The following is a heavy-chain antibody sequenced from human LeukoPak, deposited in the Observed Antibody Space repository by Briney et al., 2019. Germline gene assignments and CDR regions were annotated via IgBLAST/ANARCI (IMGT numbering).Heavy chain of an antibody. V-gene: IGHV3-7*01. Sequence: AGGSLRLSCVASGFIFGDYWMRWVRQAPGKGLEWVASIDQDGSDKFSVDSVKGRFTISRDNARNSMYLQLNSLRVEDTAVYYCARATLGWFDPWGQGTLVTVSA. CDR3: ARATLGWFDP. CDR1: GFIFGDYW. CDR2: IDQDGSDK. J-gene: IGHJ5*02. D-gene: IGHD7-27*01.